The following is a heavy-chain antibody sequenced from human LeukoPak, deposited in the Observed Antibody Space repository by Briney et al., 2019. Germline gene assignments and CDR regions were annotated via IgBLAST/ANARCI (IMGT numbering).Heavy chain of an antibody. Sequence: GASVKVSCKVSGYTLTELSMHWVRQAPGKGLEWMGGFDPEDGETNYAQKFQGRVTMTEDTSTDTAYMELSSLRSEDTAVYYCATDRPLIRSGYDEPVFDYWGQGTLVTVSS. CDR3: ATDRPLIRSGYDEPVFDY. CDR2: FDPEDGET. J-gene: IGHJ4*02. V-gene: IGHV1-24*01. CDR1: GYTLTELS. D-gene: IGHD5-12*01.